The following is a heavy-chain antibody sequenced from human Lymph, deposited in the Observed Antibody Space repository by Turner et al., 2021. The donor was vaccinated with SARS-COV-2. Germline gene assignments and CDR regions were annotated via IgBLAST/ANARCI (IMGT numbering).Heavy chain of an antibody. CDR1: GGAFSTYA. J-gene: IGHJ3*02. CDR2: FIPILGIA. CDR3: ARRHSGNYDAFDI. Sequence: QVQLVQSGAEVKTPGSSVKGSCKAYGGAFSTYAISWVRQAPGQGLEWMGGFIPILGIANYAQKFQGRFTITADKSTSTAYMELSSLRSEDTAVYHCARRHSGNYDAFDIWGQGTMVTVSS. V-gene: IGHV1-69*10. D-gene: IGHD1-26*01.